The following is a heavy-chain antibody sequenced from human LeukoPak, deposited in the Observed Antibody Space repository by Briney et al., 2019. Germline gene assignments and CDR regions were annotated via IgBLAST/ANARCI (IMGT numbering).Heavy chain of an antibody. D-gene: IGHD3-3*01. Sequence: GGSLRLSCAASGFTFSNAWMSWVRQAPGKGLEWVGRIKSKTDGGTTDYAAPVKGRFTISRDDSKNTLYLQMNSLKTEDTAVYYCTRQEWSQGDAFDIWGQGTMVTVSS. CDR1: GFTFSNAW. CDR2: IKSKTDGGTT. J-gene: IGHJ3*02. V-gene: IGHV3-15*01. CDR3: TRQEWSQGDAFDI.